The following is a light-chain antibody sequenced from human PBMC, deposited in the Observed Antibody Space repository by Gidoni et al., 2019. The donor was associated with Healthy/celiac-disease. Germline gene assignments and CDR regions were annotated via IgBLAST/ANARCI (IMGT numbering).Light chain of an antibody. J-gene: IGLJ3*02. V-gene: IGLV4-69*01. Sequence: QLVLTQSPSASASLGASVKLTCTLSSGHSSYAIAWHQQQPEKAPRYLMKLNSDGSHSKGDGISGRFSGSSSGAERSLTISSLQSEDEADYYCQTWGTGIRVFGGGTKLTVL. CDR3: QTWGTGIRV. CDR1: SGHSSYA. CDR2: LNSDGSH.